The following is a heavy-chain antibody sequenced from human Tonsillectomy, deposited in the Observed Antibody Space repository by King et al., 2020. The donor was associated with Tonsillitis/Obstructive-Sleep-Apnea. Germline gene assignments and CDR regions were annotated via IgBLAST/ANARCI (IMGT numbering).Heavy chain of an antibody. Sequence: QLVQSGGGLVKPGGSLRLSCAASGFTFSSYSMNWVRQAPGKGLEWVSSISSSSSYIYYADSVKGRFTISRDNAKNSLYLQMNSLRAEDTAVYYCARVPPLAAHYYYYGMDVWGPGTTVTVSS. CDR3: ARVPPLAAHYYYYGMDV. D-gene: IGHD6-13*01. V-gene: IGHV3-21*01. J-gene: IGHJ6*02. CDR1: GFTFSSYS. CDR2: ISSSSSYI.